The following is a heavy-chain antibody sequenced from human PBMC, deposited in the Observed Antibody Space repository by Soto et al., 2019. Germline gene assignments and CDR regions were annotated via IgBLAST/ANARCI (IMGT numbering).Heavy chain of an antibody. CDR2: IYYSGST. CDR1: GGSISSYY. D-gene: IGHD6-13*01. J-gene: IGHJ4*01. CDR3: ARAYSTRRGVDY. Sequence: SETLSLTCTVSGGSISSYYCSWIRQPPGKGLEWIGYIYYSGSTNYNPSLKSRVTISGDTSKNQFSLKLSSVTAADTAVYYCARAYSTRRGVDYWGHGTLVTVSS. V-gene: IGHV4-59*01.